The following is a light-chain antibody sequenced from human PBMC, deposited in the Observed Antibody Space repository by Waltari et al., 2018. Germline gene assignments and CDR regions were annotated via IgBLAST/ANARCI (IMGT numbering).Light chain of an antibody. CDR1: NIGNKN. Sequence: SYELTQPLSVSVALGQTARISCGGNNIGNKNVHWYQQKPGQAPVLVIYRDRNRPSSNPERFSGSNSGNMATLTISRAQAGDEAGFYCQVWDSSTVVFGGGTKLTVL. CDR3: QVWDSSTVV. CDR2: RDR. J-gene: IGLJ2*01. V-gene: IGLV3-9*01.